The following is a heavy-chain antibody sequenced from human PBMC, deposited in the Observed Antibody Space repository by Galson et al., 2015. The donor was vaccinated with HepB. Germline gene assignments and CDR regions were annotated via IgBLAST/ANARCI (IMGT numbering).Heavy chain of an antibody. CDR1: GFTFSSYG. CDR3: ARTDVVAGIDY. J-gene: IGHJ4*02. D-gene: IGHD6-19*01. CDR2: IWYDGSNK. Sequence: SLRLSCAASGFTFSSYGMHWVRQAPGKGLEWVAVIWYDGSNKYYADSVKGRFTISRDNSKNTLYLQMNSLRAEDTAVYYCARTDVVAGIDYWGQGTLVTVSS. V-gene: IGHV3-33*01.